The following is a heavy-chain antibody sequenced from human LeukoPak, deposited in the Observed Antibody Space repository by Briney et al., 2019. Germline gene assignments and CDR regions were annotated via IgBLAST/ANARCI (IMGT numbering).Heavy chain of an antibody. J-gene: IGHJ6*03. CDR1: GYTFTSYD. V-gene: IGHV1-8*01. CDR3: ARGLAAGRYYYYYMDV. CDR2: MNPNSGNT. Sequence: GASVKVSCKASGYTFTSYDINWVRQATGQGLEWMGWMNPNSGNTGYAQKFQGRVTMTRNTSISTAYMELSSLRSEDTAVYYCARGLAAGRYYYYYMDVWGKGTTVTVSS. D-gene: IGHD6-13*01.